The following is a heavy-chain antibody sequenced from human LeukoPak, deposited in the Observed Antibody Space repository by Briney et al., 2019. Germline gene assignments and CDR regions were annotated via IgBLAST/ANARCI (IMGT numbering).Heavy chain of an antibody. CDR1: GGSISSSSHY. D-gene: IGHD6-19*01. CDR2: IYYSGST. V-gene: IGHV4-39*01. J-gene: IGHJ4*02. CDR3: ARLSGWYHY. Sequence: SETLSLTCTVSGGSISSSSHYWGWIRQPPGKGLEWIGSIYYSGSTYYNPSLKSRVTISVDTSKNQFSLKLTSVTAADTAVYYCARLSGWYHYWGQGTLVTVSS.